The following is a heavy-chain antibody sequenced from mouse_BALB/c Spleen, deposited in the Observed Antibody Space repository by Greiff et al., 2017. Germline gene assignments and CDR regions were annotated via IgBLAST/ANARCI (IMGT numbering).Heavy chain of an antibody. Sequence: QVHVMQSGPGLVQPSQSLSITCTASGFSLTSYGVSWVRQSPGKGLEWLAVIWSGGSTDYNAAFISRLSISKDNSKSQVFFKMNSLQADDTAIYYCAKNHYYGSSYCWFAYWGQGTTLTVSA. CDR3: AKNHYYGSSYCWFAY. CDR1: GFSLTSYG. CDR2: IWSGGST. D-gene: IGHD1-1*01. V-gene: IGHV2-4-1*01. J-gene: IGHJ2*01.